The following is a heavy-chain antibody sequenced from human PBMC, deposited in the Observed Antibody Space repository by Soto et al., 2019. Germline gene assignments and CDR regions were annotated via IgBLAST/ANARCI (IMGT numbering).Heavy chain of an antibody. CDR2: ISGSGGST. CDR3: AKCRYDYVWGSDY. CDR1: GFTFSSYA. Sequence: GGSLRLSCAASGFTFSSYAMSWVRQAPGKGLEWVSAISGSGGSTYYADSVKGRFTISRDNSRNTLYLQMNSLRAEDTAVYYCAKCRYDYVWGSDYWGQGTLVTVSS. V-gene: IGHV3-23*01. D-gene: IGHD3-16*01. J-gene: IGHJ4*02.